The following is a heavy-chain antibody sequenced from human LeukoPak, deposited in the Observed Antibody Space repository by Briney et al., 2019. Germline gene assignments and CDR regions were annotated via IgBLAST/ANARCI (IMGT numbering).Heavy chain of an antibody. CDR1: RGTFSRYA. CDR2: ITPILGTA. J-gene: IGHJ4*02. Sequence: SVKVSCKASRGTFSRYAISWVRQAPGQGLEWMGGITPILGTANYAQKFQGRVTIITDESTSTAYMELNTLRSEDTAVYYCARGMEGATLGALDYWGQGSLVTVSS. CDR3: ARGMEGATLGALDY. D-gene: IGHD1-26*01. V-gene: IGHV1-69*05.